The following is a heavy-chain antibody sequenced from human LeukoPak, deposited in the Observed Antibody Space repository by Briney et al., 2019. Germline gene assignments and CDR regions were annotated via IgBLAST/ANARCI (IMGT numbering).Heavy chain of an antibody. J-gene: IGHJ4*02. CDR1: GFTFSSYG. D-gene: IGHD4-17*01. CDR2: IWYDGSNK. V-gene: IGHV3-33*01. Sequence: GGSLRLSCAASGFTFSSYGIHWVRQAPGKGLEWVAFIWYDGSNKYYADSVKGRFTISRDNSKNTLYLQMNSLRAEDTAVYYCARARTTRGFDYWGQGTLVTVSS. CDR3: ARARTTRGFDY.